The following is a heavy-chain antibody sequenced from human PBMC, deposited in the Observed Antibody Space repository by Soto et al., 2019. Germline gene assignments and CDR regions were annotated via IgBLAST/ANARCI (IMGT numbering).Heavy chain of an antibody. V-gene: IGHV3-30-3*01. J-gene: IGHJ6*02. Sequence: GGSLRLSCAASGFTFSSYAMHWVRQAPGKGLEWVAVISYDGSNKYYADSVKGRFTISRDNSKNTLYLQMNRLRAEDTAVYYCARDVYPFSAGTVWYYYRMDVWGQGTTVTVYS. CDR1: GFTFSSYA. D-gene: IGHD1-7*01. CDR2: ISYDGSNK. CDR3: ARDVYPFSAGTVWYYYRMDV.